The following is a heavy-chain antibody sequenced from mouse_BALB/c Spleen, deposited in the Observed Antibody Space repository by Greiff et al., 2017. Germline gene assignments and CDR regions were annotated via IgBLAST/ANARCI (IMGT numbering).Heavy chain of an antibody. CDR3: TRYYDGSYYFDY. CDR2: IDPETGGT. CDR1: GYTFTDYE. Sequence: VQLQQSGAELVRPGASVTLSCKASGYTFTDYEMHWVKQTPVHGLEWIGAIDPETGGTAYNQKFKGKATLTADKSSSTAYMELRSLTSEDSAVYYCTRYYDGSYYFDYWGQGTTLTVSS. V-gene: IGHV1-15*01. D-gene: IGHD1-1*01. J-gene: IGHJ2*01.